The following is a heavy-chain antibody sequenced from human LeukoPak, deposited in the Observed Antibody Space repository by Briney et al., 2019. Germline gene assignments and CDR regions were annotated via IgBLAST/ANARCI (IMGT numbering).Heavy chain of an antibody. CDR2: INTDGTKK. J-gene: IGHJ4*02. Sequence: GPSLRLSCAASGFTFRRSAIHWVRQAPGKGLEWVAVINTDGTKKYYADSVKGRFTVSRDNSKNTVALEMTSLRPEDAGVYYCARDGGYWNDFDYWGQGTLVTVSS. D-gene: IGHD1-1*01. CDR1: GFTFRRSA. V-gene: IGHV3-30*04. CDR3: ARDGGYWNDFDY.